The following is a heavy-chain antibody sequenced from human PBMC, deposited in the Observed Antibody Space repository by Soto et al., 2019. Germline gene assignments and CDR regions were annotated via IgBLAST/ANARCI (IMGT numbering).Heavy chain of an antibody. D-gene: IGHD5-18*01. CDR3: ARGYRYGWGMEV. CDR2: INAGNGNT. CDR1: GYTFTSYA. J-gene: IGHJ6*02. Sequence: ASVKVSCKASGYTFTSYAMHWVRQAPGQRLEWMGWINAGNGNTKYSQKFQGRVTITRDTSASTAYMELSSLRSEDTAVYYCARGYRYGWGMEVWCQGTTVTVSS. V-gene: IGHV1-3*01.